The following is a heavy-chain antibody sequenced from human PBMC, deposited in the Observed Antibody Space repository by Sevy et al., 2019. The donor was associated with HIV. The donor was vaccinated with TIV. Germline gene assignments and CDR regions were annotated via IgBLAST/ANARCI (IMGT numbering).Heavy chain of an antibody. D-gene: IGHD3-9*01. J-gene: IGHJ4*02. V-gene: IGHV3-9*01. CDR3: AKDLRRGDILTGYLNY. CDR1: GFKFDDYA. Sequence: GGSLRLSCTASGFKFDDYAMHWVRQPPGKGLEWVSGITWDGGRTGYAVSVKGRFIISRDNTKSSLYLQMNSLRAEDTALYYCAKDLRRGDILTGYLNYWGQGILVTVSS. CDR2: ITWDGGRT.